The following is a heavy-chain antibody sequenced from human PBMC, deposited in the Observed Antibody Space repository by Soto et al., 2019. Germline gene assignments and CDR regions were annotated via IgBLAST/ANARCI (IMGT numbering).Heavy chain of an antibody. V-gene: IGHV3-30*18. J-gene: IGHJ6*02. CDR3: AKDLQGRGDYYYYFYGMDV. CDR2: ISYDGGNE. D-gene: IGHD4-17*01. Sequence: QVQLVESGGGVVQPGRSLRLSCAASGFIFSNYGIHWVRQAPGKGLEWVALISYDGGNEYYADSVKGRFTISRDNSKNTLYLQMNSLRGGDTAVYYCAKDLQGRGDYYYYFYGMDVWGQGTTVTVSS. CDR1: GFIFSNYG.